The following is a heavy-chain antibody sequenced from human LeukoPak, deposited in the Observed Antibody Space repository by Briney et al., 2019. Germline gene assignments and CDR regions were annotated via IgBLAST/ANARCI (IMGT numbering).Heavy chain of an antibody. V-gene: IGHV3-49*04. Sequence: GGSLRLSCTASGFTFGDYAMSWVRQAPGKGLEWVGFIRSKAYGGTTEYAASVKGRFTISRDDSKSIAYLQMNSLNTEDTAVYYCTRVYYDYVWGSYRYNKFCYFDYWDQGTLVTVSS. CDR2: IRSKAYGGTT. CDR3: TRVYYDYVWGSYRYNKFCYFDY. CDR1: GFTFGDYA. D-gene: IGHD3-16*02. J-gene: IGHJ4*02.